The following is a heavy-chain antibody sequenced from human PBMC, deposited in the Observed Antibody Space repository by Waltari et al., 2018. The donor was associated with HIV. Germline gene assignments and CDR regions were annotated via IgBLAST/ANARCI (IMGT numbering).Heavy chain of an antibody. CDR1: GYTFTGYY. Sequence: QVQLVQSGAEVKKPGASVKVSCKGSGYTFTGYYIHWVRQAPGQGLEWMGLINPNNGGTNYAQKFQDRVTMTRDTSISTAYMELSRLRSDDTAVYYCARNLDGDYVLAYWGQGILVTVSS. V-gene: IGHV1-2*02. CDR2: INPNNGGT. CDR3: ARNLDGDYVLAY. J-gene: IGHJ4*02. D-gene: IGHD4-17*01.